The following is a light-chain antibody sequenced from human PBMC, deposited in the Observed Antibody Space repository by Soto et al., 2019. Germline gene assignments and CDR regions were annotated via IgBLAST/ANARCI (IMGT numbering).Light chain of an antibody. CDR1: QSVTSSY. J-gene: IGKJ2*01. Sequence: EIVLTQSPATLSLSPGERAILSCRASQSVTSSYLAWYQEKPGQAPRLLIYGASSRATGIPDRFSGSGSVTDFTLTISRLEDEDFAVYYCQQYDTSPPYTFGQGTKLAIK. CDR3: QQYDTSPPYT. V-gene: IGKV3-20*01. CDR2: GAS.